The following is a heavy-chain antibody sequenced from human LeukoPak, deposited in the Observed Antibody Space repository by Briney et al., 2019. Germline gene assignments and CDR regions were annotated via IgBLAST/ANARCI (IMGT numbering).Heavy chain of an antibody. CDR3: AREFEDGNNSEYYSDY. CDR1: GYTFTSYD. V-gene: IGHV1-8*02. Sequence: ASVTVSCKASGYTFTSYDIYWVRQAPGQGLEWMGWMNPNSGNTGYAQKFQGRVTMTRNTSISTAYMELSRLRSDDAAVYYCAREFEDGNNSEYYSDYWGQGTLVTVSS. CDR2: MNPNSGNT. J-gene: IGHJ4*02. D-gene: IGHD5-24*01.